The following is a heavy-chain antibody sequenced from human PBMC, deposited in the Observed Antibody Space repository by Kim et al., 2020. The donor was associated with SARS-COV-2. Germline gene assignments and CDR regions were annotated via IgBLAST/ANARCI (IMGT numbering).Heavy chain of an antibody. J-gene: IGHJ4*02. V-gene: IGHV1-46*03. D-gene: IGHD3-10*01. CDR3: FSRGSGSFYFDY. CDR2: INPSGGST. CDR1: GYTFTSYY. Sequence: ASVKVSCKASGYTFTSYYMHWVRQAPGQGLEWMGLINPSGGSTSYAQKFQGRVTMTMDTSTSTVYMELSSLRSEDTAVYYCFSRGSGSFYFDYWGQGTLVTASS.